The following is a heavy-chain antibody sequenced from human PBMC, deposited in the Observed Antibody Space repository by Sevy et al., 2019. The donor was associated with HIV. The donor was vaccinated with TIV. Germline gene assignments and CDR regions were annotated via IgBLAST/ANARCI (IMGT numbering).Heavy chain of an antibody. Sequence: GGSLRLSCAVSGFTFSSYAMNWVRQAPGKGLEWVSSISGSVNSTYYAYSVKGRFTISRDNSKNTLYLQMNSLRAEDTAVYYCAKKYDTSGYYFDYWGQGTLVTVSS. CDR1: GFTFSSYA. D-gene: IGHD3-22*01. V-gene: IGHV3-23*01. CDR2: ISGSVNST. CDR3: AKKYDTSGYYFDY. J-gene: IGHJ4*02.